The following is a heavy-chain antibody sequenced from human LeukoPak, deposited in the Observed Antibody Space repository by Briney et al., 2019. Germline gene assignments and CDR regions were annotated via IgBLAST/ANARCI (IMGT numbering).Heavy chain of an antibody. CDR1: GGTFSSYA. CDR2: IIPIFGTA. D-gene: IGHD4-23*01. CDR3: ASNYGGNSDY. V-gene: IGHV1-69*05. J-gene: IGHJ4*02. Sequence: SVKVSCKASGGTFSSYAISWVRQAPGQGLEWMGGIIPIFGTANYAQKFQGRVTITTDESTSTAYMELCSLRSEDTAVYYCASNYGGNSDYWGQGTLVTVSS.